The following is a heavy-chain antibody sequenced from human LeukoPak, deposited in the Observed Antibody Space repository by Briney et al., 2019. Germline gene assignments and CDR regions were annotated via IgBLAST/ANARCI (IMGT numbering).Heavy chain of an antibody. J-gene: IGHJ6*03. CDR3: ARVEVVVVAATVIYYYYYMDV. CDR2: INHSGST. Sequence: NSSETLSLTCTVSGGSISSYYWSWIRQPPGKGLEWIGEINHSGSTNYNPSLKSRVTISVDTSKNQFSLKLSSVTAADTAVYYCARVEVVVVAATVIYYYYYMDVWGKGTTVTVSS. CDR1: GGSISSYY. D-gene: IGHD2-15*01. V-gene: IGHV4-34*01.